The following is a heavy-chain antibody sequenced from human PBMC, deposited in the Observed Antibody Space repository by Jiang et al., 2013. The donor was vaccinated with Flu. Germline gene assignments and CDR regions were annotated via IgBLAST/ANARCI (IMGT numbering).Heavy chain of an antibody. D-gene: IGHD3-3*01. J-gene: IGHJ5*02. Sequence: GAEVKKPGSSVKVSCKASGGTFSSNAISWVRQAPGQGLEWMGGIIPIFGTANYAQKFQGRVTITADKSTSTAYMELSSLRSEDTAVYYCAREYYDQGGNWFDPWGQGTLVTVSS. V-gene: IGHV1-69*06. CDR3: AREYYDQGGNWFDP. CDR1: GGTFSSNA. CDR2: IIPIFGTA.